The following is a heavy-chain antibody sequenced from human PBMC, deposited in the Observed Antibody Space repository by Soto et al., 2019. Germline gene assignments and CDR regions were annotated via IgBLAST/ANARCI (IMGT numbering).Heavy chain of an antibody. CDR3: AKDLPWFDP. Sequence: GGALRLSCAASGFTFSSYGMHWVRQAPGKGLEWVAVISYDGSNKYYADSVKGRFTISRDNSKNTLYLQMNSLRAEDTAVYYCAKDLPWFDPWGQGTLVTVSS. J-gene: IGHJ5*02. V-gene: IGHV3-30*18. CDR2: ISYDGSNK. CDR1: GFTFSSYG.